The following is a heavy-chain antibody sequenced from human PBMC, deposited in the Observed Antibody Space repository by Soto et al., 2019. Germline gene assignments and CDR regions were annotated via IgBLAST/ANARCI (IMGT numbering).Heavy chain of an antibody. CDR1: GFTFSSYW. D-gene: IGHD3-3*01. CDR3: ARGEFSPYDFWSGHSPFGMDV. V-gene: IGHV3-74*01. Sequence: GGSLRLSCAASGFTFSSYWMHWVRQAPGKGLVWVSRINSDGSSTSYADSVKGRFTISRDNAKNTLYLQMNSLRAEDTAVYYCARGEFSPYDFWSGHSPFGMDVWGQGTTVTVSS. CDR2: INSDGSST. J-gene: IGHJ6*02.